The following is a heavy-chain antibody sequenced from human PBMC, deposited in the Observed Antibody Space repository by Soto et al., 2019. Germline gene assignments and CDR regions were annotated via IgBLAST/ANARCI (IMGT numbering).Heavy chain of an antibody. V-gene: IGHV4-39*01. D-gene: IGHD1-1*01. CDR3: ARHPTGFPNWSDR. J-gene: IGHJ5*02. Sequence: PSETLSLTCSVSGASITTSPYNWAWIRQPPKKGLQWIGTISYGATPYSTASLESRVTMSVDTSKNQFSLKLSSVTAADTAVYYCARHPTGFPNWSDRWGQGALVTVSS. CDR1: GASITTSPYN. CDR2: ISYGATP.